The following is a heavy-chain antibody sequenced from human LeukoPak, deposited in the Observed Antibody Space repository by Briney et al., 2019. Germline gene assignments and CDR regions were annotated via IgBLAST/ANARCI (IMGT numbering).Heavy chain of an antibody. CDR3: ARDRYSGYDLGY. V-gene: IGHV1-2*02. J-gene: IGHJ4*02. CDR1: GYTFTGYY. D-gene: IGHD5-12*01. CDR2: INPNSGGT. Sequence: ASVKVSCKASGYTFTGYYLHWVRQAPGQGLEWMGWINPNSGGTKYAQNFQGRVTMTRDTSISTAYMELSRLISDDTAVYYCARDRYSGYDLGYWGRGTLVTVSS.